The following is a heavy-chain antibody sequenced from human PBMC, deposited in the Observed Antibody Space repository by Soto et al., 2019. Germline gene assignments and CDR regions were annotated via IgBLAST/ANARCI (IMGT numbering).Heavy chain of an antibody. CDR3: ASDYDFWSVYYY. CDR2: ISSSGSTI. CDR1: GFTFSSYE. V-gene: IGHV3-48*03. Sequence: SLRLSCAASGFTFSSYEMNWVRQAPGKGLEWVSYISSSGSTIYYADSVTGLFTISRDNAKHSLYPQMTSLRAEDTVVYYGASDYDFWSVYYYWGQGTLVAVSS. J-gene: IGHJ4*02. D-gene: IGHD3-3*01.